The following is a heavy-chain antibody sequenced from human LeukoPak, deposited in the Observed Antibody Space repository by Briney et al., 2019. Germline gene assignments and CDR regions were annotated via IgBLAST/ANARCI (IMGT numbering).Heavy chain of an antibody. J-gene: IGHJ4*02. CDR3: ARDQVQDDDYGSSWPDY. D-gene: IGHD4-17*01. V-gene: IGHV4-59*12. CDR1: GGSISSYY. CDR2: IYYSGST. Sequence: KTSETLSLTCTVSGGSISSYYWSWIRQPPGKGLEWIGYIYYSGSTNYNPSLKSRVTISVDTSKNQFSLKLSSVTAADTAVYYCARDQVQDDDYGSSWPDYWGQGTLVTVSS.